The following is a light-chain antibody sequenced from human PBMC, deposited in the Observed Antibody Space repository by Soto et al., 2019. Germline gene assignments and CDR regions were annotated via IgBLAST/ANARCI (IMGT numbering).Light chain of an antibody. J-gene: IGLJ2*01. CDR2: GNS. Sequence: QSVLTQPPSMSGAPGQRVTISCTGSSSNIGAGFDVHWYQQLPGTAPKLLIYGNSNRPSGVPDRFSGSKSGTSAFLAISGLQSEDEADYYCATWDDSLSGYVVFGGGTKLTVL. V-gene: IGLV1-40*01. CDR1: SSNIGAGFD. CDR3: ATWDDSLSGYVV.